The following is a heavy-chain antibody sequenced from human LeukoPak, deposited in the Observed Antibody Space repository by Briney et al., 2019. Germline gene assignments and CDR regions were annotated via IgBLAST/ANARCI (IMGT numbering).Heavy chain of an antibody. D-gene: IGHD5-18*01. J-gene: IGHJ4*02. CDR1: GFTFSSYG. Sequence: GGSLRLSCAASGFTFSSYGMHWARQAPGKGLEWVAFIRYDGSNKYYADSVKGRFTISRDNSKNTLYLQMNSLRAEDTAVYYCAKDRYSYGYCLFDYWGQGTLVTVSS. CDR2: IRYDGSNK. V-gene: IGHV3-30*02. CDR3: AKDRYSYGYCLFDY.